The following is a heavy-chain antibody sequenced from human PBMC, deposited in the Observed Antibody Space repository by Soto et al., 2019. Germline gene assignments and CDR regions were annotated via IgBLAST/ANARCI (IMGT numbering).Heavy chain of an antibody. CDR3: ARGHFGDPDY. J-gene: IGHJ4*02. CDR1: GFTFSSYA. D-gene: IGHD3-10*01. CDR2: ISYDGSNK. V-gene: IGHV3-30-3*01. Sequence: GGSLRLSCAASGFTFSSYAMHWVRQAPGKGLEWVAVISYDGSNKYYADSVKGRFTISRDNSKNTLYLQMNSLRAEDTAVYYCARGHFGDPDYWGQGTLVTVSS.